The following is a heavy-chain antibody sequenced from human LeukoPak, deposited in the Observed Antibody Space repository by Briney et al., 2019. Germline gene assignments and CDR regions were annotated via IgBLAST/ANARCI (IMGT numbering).Heavy chain of an antibody. CDR1: GYTFTSYG. V-gene: IGHV1-18*01. Sequence: GASVKVSCKASGYTFTSYGISWVRQAPGQGLEWMGWISAYNGNTNYAQKLQGRVTMTTDTSTSTAYMELSRLRSDDTAVYYCAGYYYDSSGYYPFDYWGRGTLVTVSS. J-gene: IGHJ4*02. D-gene: IGHD3-22*01. CDR2: ISAYNGNT. CDR3: AGYYYDSSGYYPFDY.